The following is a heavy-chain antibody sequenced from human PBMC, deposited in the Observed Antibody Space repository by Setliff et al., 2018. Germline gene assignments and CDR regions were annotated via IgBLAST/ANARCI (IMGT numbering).Heavy chain of an antibody. Sequence: SETLSLTCGVSGISISSGHYWGWIRQPPGKGLEWIATIYHKGRTYYNPSLDSRVTISLDTSKNHFSLRLSSVTAADTAVYYCASPRRDDLDSPFDAFDIWGQGTKVTVS. J-gene: IGHJ3*02. D-gene: IGHD3-3*01. CDR2: IYHKGRT. CDR1: GISISSGHY. CDR3: ASPRRDDLDSPFDAFDI. V-gene: IGHV4-38-2*01.